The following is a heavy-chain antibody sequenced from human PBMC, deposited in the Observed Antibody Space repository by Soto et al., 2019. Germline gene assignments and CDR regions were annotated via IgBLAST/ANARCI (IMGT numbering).Heavy chain of an antibody. D-gene: IGHD1-26*01. CDR3: ARGSGSYSQSRS. V-gene: IGHV3-66*01. J-gene: IGHJ4*02. CDR2: IYSGGST. CDR1: EFTVSSSNY. Sequence: GSVRRSCVVSEFTVSSSNYMSWVRQAPGKGLEWVSVIYSGGSTYYADSVKGRFTISRDNSNNTLYLQMNSLRAEDTAVYYCARGSGSYSQSRSWGQGTLVTVSS.